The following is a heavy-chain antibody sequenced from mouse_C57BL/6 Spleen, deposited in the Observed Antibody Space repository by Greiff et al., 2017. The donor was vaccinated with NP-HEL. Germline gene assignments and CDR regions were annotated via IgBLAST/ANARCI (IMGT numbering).Heavy chain of an antibody. CDR1: GFSLTSYG. D-gene: IGHD2-4*01. CDR3: ARNEGLYFDV. CDR2: IWSGGST. J-gene: IGHJ1*03. Sequence: QVQLQQSGPGLVQPSQSLSITCTVSGFSLTSYGVHWVRQSPGKGLEWLGVIWSGGSTDYNAAFIYRLSISKDNSKSQVFFKMNSLQADDTAIYYCARNEGLYFDVWGTGTTVTVSS. V-gene: IGHV2-2*01.